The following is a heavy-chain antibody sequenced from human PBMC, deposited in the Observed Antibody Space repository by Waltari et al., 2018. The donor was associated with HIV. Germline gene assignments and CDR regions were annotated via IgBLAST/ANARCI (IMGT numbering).Heavy chain of an antibody. CDR2: ISGSGGST. Sequence: VQLVESGGGLVQPGGSRRLYCQASALTFPNSAINWVRQAPGKGLEWVSAISGSGGSTYYADSVKGRFTISRDNSKNTLYLQMNSLRAEDTALYYCAKDDSTGSSGYYPFHYWGQGTLITVSS. CDR1: ALTFPNSA. J-gene: IGHJ4*02. D-gene: IGHD3-22*01. V-gene: IGHV3-23*04. CDR3: AKDDSTGSSGYYPFHY.